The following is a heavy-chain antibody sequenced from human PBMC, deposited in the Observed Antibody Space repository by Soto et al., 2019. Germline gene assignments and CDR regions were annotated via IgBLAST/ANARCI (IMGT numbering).Heavy chain of an antibody. CDR1: GGSFSGYY. Sequence: SETLSLTCAVYGGSFSGYYWSWIRQPPGKGLEWIGEINHSGSTNYNPSLKSRVTISVDTSKNQFSLKLSSVTAADTAVYHCARVPASYDFWSGYLQGGMDVWGQGTTVTVSS. D-gene: IGHD3-3*01. CDR2: INHSGST. CDR3: ARVPASYDFWSGYLQGGMDV. V-gene: IGHV4-34*01. J-gene: IGHJ6*02.